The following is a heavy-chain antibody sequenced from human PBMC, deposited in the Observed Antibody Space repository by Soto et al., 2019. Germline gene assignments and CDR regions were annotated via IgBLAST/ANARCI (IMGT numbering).Heavy chain of an antibody. Sequence: PEETLSLTCTVSGGSISSSSYYWGWIRQPPGKGLEWIGSIYYSATTYYNPSLKSRVTISVDTSKNQFSLKLSSVTAADTAVYYCARHRGYYDILTGYYTELNFDYWGQGTLVTVSS. D-gene: IGHD3-9*01. CDR1: GGSISSSSYY. CDR2: IYYSATT. J-gene: IGHJ4*02. V-gene: IGHV4-39*01. CDR3: ARHRGYYDILTGYYTELNFDY.